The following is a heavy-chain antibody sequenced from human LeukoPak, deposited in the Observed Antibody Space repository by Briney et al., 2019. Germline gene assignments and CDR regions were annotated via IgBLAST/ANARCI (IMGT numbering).Heavy chain of an antibody. CDR1: GFSFSDYN. CDR2: ISYNGINE. CDR3: AKVRRFGEFSCY. Sequence: GGSLRLSCAASGFSFSDYNMHWVRQAPGKGLEWMAVISYNGINEYYADSVKGRFTISRDNSKSTLLLQMNSLRAEDTAVYYCAKVRRFGEFSCYWGQGTLVTVSS. D-gene: IGHD3-10*01. V-gene: IGHV3-30*18. J-gene: IGHJ4*02.